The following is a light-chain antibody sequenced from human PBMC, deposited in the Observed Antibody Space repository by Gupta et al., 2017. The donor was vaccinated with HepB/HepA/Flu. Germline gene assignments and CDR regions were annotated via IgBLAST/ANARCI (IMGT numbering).Light chain of an antibody. CDR1: SSNIGYNY. Sequence: ISCSGSSSNIGYNYVSWYQHLPGEAPKLLIYDNYKRPSGIPDRFSGSRSRTSATLGITGLQTGDEADYYCGTWDNSLTAGVFGGGTKLTVL. CDR3: GTWDNSLTAGV. J-gene: IGLJ2*01. V-gene: IGLV1-51*01. CDR2: DNY.